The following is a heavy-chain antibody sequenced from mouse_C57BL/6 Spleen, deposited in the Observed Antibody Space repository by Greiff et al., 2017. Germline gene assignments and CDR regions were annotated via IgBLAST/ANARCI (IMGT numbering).Heavy chain of an antibody. V-gene: IGHV5-6*01. CDR1: GFTFSSYG. Sequence: EVQLVESGGDLVKPGGSLKLSCAASGFTFSSYGMSWVRQTPDKRLEWVATISSGGSYTYYPDSVKGRFTISRDNAKNTLYLQMSSLKSEDTAMYYCARNYGNYDLAWFADWGQGTLVTVSA. D-gene: IGHD2-1*01. J-gene: IGHJ3*01. CDR3: ARNYGNYDLAWFAD. CDR2: ISSGGSYT.